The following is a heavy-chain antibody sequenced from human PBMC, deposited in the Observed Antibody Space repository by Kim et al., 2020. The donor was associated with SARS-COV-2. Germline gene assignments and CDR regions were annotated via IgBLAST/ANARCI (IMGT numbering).Heavy chain of an antibody. D-gene: IGHD6-25*01. J-gene: IGHJ4*02. CDR2: INPSGGST. CDR1: GYTFTSYY. V-gene: IGHV1-46*01. Sequence: ASVKVSCKASGYTFTSYYMHWVRQAPGQGLEWMGIINPSGGSTSYAQKFQGRVTMTRDTSTSTVYMELSSLRSEDTAVYYCARSYSSATVVIPDFDYWGQGTLVTVSS. CDR3: ARSYSSATVVIPDFDY.